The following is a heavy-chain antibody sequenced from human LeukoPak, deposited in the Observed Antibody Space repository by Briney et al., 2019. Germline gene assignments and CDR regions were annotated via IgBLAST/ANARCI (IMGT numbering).Heavy chain of an antibody. CDR3: AREGRYSSGWFDP. CDR1: GYFISSGYY. D-gene: IGHD3-9*01. J-gene: IGHJ5*02. CDR2: IYHSGST. V-gene: IGHV4-38-2*02. Sequence: PSETLSLTCAVSGYFISSGYYWGWIRQPPGKGLEWIGSIYHSGSTYYNPSLKSRVTISVDTSKNQFSLKLSSVTAADTAVYYCAREGRYSSGWFDPWGQGTLVTVSS.